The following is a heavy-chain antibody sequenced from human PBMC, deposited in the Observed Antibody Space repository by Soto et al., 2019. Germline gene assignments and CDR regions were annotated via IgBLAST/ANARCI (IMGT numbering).Heavy chain of an antibody. J-gene: IGHJ6*02. CDR3: ARDLWGYCGTDCYPLDV. CDR1: GYTFTSYF. V-gene: IGHV1-46*01. CDR2: INPSGGST. D-gene: IGHD2-21*02. Sequence: ASVKVSCKASGYTFTSYFIHWVRQAPGQGLEWMGIINPSGGSTTYAQKFQGRVTVTRDTSTSTVYMELSSLRSADTAVYYCARDLWGYCGTDCYPLDVWGQGTTVTVSS.